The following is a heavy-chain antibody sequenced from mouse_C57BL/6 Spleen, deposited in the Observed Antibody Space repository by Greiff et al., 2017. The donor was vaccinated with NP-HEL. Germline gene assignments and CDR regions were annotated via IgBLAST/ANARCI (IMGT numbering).Heavy chain of an antibody. CDR2: INPNTGGN. D-gene: IGHD2-3*01. CDR3: ARKRISDDGYYGGYYDV. Sequence: VQLQQSGPELVKPGASVKMSCKASGYTFTDYNMNWVKQSHGKSLEWIGYINPNTGGNRYHQKFTGKATLTVNKSSSTAYMELRSLTSEDSAVYYCARKRISDDGYYGGYYDVWGTGTTVTVSS. CDR1: GYTFTDYN. J-gene: IGHJ1*03. V-gene: IGHV1-22*01.